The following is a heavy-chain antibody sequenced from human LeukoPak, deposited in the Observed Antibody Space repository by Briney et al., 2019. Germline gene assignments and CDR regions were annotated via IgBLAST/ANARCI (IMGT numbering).Heavy chain of an antibody. CDR3: ARSNTVPYYYYGMDV. Sequence: ASVKVSCKASGYTFTSYGISWVRQAPGQGLEWMGWISAYDGNTNYAQKLQGRVTMTTDTSTSTAYMELRSPRSDDTAVYYCARSNTVPYYYYGMDVWGQGTTVTVSS. J-gene: IGHJ6*02. D-gene: IGHD6-6*01. V-gene: IGHV1-18*01. CDR1: GYTFTSYG. CDR2: ISAYDGNT.